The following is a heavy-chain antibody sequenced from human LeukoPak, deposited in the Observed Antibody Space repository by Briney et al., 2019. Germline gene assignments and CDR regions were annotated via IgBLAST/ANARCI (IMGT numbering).Heavy chain of an antibody. CDR1: GYTFTSYD. J-gene: IGHJ4*02. D-gene: IGHD2-15*01. Sequence: GASVKVSCKASGYTFTSYDINWVRQATGQGLEWMRWMNPNSGNTGYAQKFQGRVTMTRNTSISTAYMELSSLRSEDTAVYYCARGLPDCSGGSCYSSLSGDYWGQGTLVTVSS. CDR2: MNPNSGNT. CDR3: ARGLPDCSGGSCYSSLSGDY. V-gene: IGHV1-8*01.